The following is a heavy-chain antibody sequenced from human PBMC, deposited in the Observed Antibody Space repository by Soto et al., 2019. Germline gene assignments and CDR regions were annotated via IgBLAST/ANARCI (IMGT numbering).Heavy chain of an antibody. CDR1: GGSFSGYY. CDR3: ARAPPVYYGMDV. J-gene: IGHJ6*02. V-gene: IGHV4-34*01. CDR2: INHSGST. Sequence: SETLSLTCAVYGGSFSGYYWSWIRQPPGKGLEWIGEINHSGSTNYNPSLKSRVTISVDTSKNQFSLKLSSVTAADTAVYYCARAPPVYYGMDVWGQGTTVTV.